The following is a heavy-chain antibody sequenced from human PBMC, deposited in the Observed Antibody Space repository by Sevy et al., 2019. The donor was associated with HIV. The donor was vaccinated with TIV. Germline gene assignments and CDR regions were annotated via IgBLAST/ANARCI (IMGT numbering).Heavy chain of an antibody. Sequence: ASVKVSCKASGYTFTSYDINWVRQATGQGLEWMGWMNPNSGSTGYAQKFQGRVTMTRNTSINTAYMELSSLRSEDTAVYYCARVVFASSDWYYWGQGTLVTVSS. J-gene: IGHJ4*02. CDR2: MNPNSGST. D-gene: IGHD6-19*01. CDR1: GYTFTSYD. CDR3: ARVVFASSDWYY. V-gene: IGHV1-8*01.